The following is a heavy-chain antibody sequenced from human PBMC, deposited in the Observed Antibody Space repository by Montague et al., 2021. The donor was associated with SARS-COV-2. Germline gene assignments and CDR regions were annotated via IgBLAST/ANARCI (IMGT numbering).Heavy chain of an antibody. Sequence: SETLSLTCTVSGYSISSGYYWGWIRQPPGKGLEWIGEINHSGSTNYNPSLKSRVTISVDTSKNQFSLKLSSVTAADTAVYYCARGSRQWLVRPPHYYYFDYWGQGTLVTVSS. CDR1: GYSISSGYY. J-gene: IGHJ4*02. CDR2: INHSGST. CDR3: ARGSRQWLVRPPHYYYFDY. D-gene: IGHD6-19*01. V-gene: IGHV4-38-2*02.